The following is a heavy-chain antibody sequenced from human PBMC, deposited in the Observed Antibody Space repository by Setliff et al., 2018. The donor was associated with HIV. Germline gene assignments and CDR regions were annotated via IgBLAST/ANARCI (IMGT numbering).Heavy chain of an antibody. CDR1: GVSITNNY. V-gene: IGHV4-59*01. CDR3: ARESGSLTKPDY. CDR2: IYYSGTT. Sequence: SETLSLTCSVSGVSITNNYWTWIRQPPGKGLEWIGFIYYSGTTNYNPSLKSRVTMSLDTSKNQFSLEVNSLSSADKAVYYCARESGSLTKPDYWGQGTLVTVSS. J-gene: IGHJ4*02. D-gene: IGHD1-26*01.